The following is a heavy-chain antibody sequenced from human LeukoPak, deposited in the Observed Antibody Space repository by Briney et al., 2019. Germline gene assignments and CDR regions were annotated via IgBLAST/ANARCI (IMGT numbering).Heavy chain of an antibody. Sequence: GGSLRLSRAASGLTFSTYNMNWVRQAPGKGLEWVSYIDSSNSPIYYADSVKGRFTISRDNGKNSLHLQMNSLRDENTAVYFFARDRCSGGSCYFDYWGQGTLVTVSS. D-gene: IGHD2-15*01. CDR2: IDSSNSPI. CDR1: GLTFSTYN. CDR3: ARDRCSGGSCYFDY. J-gene: IGHJ4*02. V-gene: IGHV3-48*02.